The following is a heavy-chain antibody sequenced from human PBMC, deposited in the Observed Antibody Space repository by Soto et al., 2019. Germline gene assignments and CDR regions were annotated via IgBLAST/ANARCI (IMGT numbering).Heavy chain of an antibody. Sequence: ASVKVCCKASGYTFTKYDINWVRQATGRGLEWMGWMNPNSGNTGHAQKFQGRVTMTRNTSISTAYMELSSLRSDDTAVYYCARGRSSYGDYVNWYFDLWGRGTLVTVSS. V-gene: IGHV1-8*01. D-gene: IGHD4-17*01. CDR2: MNPNSGNT. J-gene: IGHJ2*01. CDR3: ARGRSSYGDYVNWYFDL. CDR1: GYTFTKYD.